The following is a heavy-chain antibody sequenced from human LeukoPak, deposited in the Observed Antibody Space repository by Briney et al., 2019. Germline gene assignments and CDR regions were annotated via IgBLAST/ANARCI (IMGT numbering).Heavy chain of an antibody. D-gene: IGHD3-3*01. V-gene: IGHV4-4*07. Sequence: PSETLSLTCSVSGGSISSDYWSWIRQPAGKGLEWIGRIYPGGSTNYNPSLKSRVTISVDTSKNQFSLKLSSVTAADTAVYYCAGGAYDFWSGSYYFDYWGQGTLVTVSS. CDR1: GGSISSDY. CDR2: IYPGGST. J-gene: IGHJ4*02. CDR3: AGGAYDFWSGSYYFDY.